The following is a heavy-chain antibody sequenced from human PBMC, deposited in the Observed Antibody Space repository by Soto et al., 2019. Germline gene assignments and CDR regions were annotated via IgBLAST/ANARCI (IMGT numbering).Heavy chain of an antibody. CDR2: MNPNSGNT. J-gene: IGHJ4*02. CDR1: GYTFTSYD. CDR3: ARGHVLLWFGELLYYFDY. V-gene: IGHV1-8*01. Sequence: ASVKVSCKASGYTFTSYDINLVRQATGQGVEWMGWMNPNSGNTGYAQKFQGRVTMTRNTSISTAYMELSSLRSEDTAVYYCARGHVLLWFGELLYYFDYWGQGTLVTVSS. D-gene: IGHD3-10*01.